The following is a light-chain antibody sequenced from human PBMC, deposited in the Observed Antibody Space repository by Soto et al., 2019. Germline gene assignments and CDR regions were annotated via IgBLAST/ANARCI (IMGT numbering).Light chain of an antibody. CDR1: SSDVGGYNY. Sequence: QSALTQPPSASGSPGQSVTISCTGTSSDVGGYNYVSWYQHHPGKAPTLMIYEVSKRPSGVPDRFSGSKSGNTASLTVPGLQAEDEADYYCSSYAGSDNYVFGTGTKVTVL. J-gene: IGLJ1*01. CDR2: EVS. V-gene: IGLV2-8*01. CDR3: SSYAGSDNYV.